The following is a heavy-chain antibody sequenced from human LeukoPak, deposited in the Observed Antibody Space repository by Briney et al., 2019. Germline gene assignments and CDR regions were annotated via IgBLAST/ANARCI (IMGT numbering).Heavy chain of an antibody. CDR3: AKDVRAMIVVGDAFDI. J-gene: IGHJ3*02. V-gene: IGHV3-30*18. Sequence: QAGGSLRLSCAASGFNFSNYGMHWVRQAPGKGLEWVAVISYDEAGEFYADSVKGRFTISRDNSMHTVSLQMSSLRAEDTAVYYCAKDVRAMIVVGDAFDIWGQGTMVTVSS. CDR2: ISYDEAGE. D-gene: IGHD3-22*01. CDR1: GFNFSNYG.